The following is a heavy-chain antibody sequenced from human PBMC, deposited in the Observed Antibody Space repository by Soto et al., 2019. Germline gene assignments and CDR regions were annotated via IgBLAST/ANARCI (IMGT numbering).Heavy chain of an antibody. CDR1: GYIFTGHY. J-gene: IGHJ6*02. V-gene: IGHV1-2*02. CDR3: ARVRRSPYAMDV. D-gene: IGHD2-2*01. CDR2: INPISGDT. Sequence: ASVKVSFKASGYIFTGHYIHWVRQAPGQGLEWMGWINPISGDTNYAQKFQGRVTMTRDTSISTAYMDLSSLISADTAVYYCARVRRSPYAMDVWGQGTTVTVSS.